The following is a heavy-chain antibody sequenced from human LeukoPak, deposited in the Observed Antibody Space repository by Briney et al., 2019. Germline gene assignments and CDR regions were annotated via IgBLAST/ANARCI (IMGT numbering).Heavy chain of an antibody. V-gene: IGHV3-49*04. CDR2: IRSKPYGGTT. CDR1: GVTFGEYA. J-gene: IGHJ4*02. D-gene: IGHD2-15*01. CDR3: TTGIKTADH. Sequence: GGSLRLSCTTSGVTFGEYAMSWVRQAPGKGLEWVGFIRSKPYGGTTEYAASVKGRFTISRDDSKSIAYLQMNSLKAEDTAVYYCTTGIKTADHWGQGTLVTVSS.